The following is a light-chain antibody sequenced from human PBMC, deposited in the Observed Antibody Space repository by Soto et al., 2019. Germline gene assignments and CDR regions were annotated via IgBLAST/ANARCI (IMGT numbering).Light chain of an antibody. CDR2: DAS. CDR1: QSVSTY. J-gene: IGKJ4*01. Sequence: DNVLTQSPDTLSLSPGERATLSCRASQSVSTYLAWYQQKPGQAPRLLIYDASDRATGIPARFSGSGSGTDFTLTNSSLAPEDFAVYYCQQRSNWPPVFGGGTKVEIK. V-gene: IGKV3-11*01. CDR3: QQRSNWPPV.